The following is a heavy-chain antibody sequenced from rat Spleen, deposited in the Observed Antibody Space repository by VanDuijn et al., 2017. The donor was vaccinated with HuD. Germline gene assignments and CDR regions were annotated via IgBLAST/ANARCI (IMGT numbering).Heavy chain of an antibody. CDR2: ISTGGGNT. CDR1: GFTFSDYG. Sequence: EVQLVESGGGLVQPGRSLKLSCAASGFTFSDYGVAWVRQAPTKGLEWVASISTGGGNTYYRDSVKGRFTISRDNAKSTLYLQMDSLRSEDTATYYCARRHYGYTDYFDYWGQGVMVPVSS. D-gene: IGHD1-11*01. J-gene: IGHJ2*01. CDR3: ARRHYGYTDYFDY. V-gene: IGHV5S13*01.